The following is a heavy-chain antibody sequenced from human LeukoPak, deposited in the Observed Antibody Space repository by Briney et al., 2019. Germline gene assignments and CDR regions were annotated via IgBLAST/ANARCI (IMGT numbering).Heavy chain of an antibody. D-gene: IGHD3-10*01. Sequence: SETLSLTCTASGGSISSYYWSWIRQPPGKGLEWIGYIYYSGSTNYNPSLKSRVTISVDTSENQFSLKLSSVTAADTAVYYCARGGRGPDAFDIWGQGTMVTVSS. CDR1: GGSISSYY. V-gene: IGHV4-59*01. CDR3: ARGGRGPDAFDI. CDR2: IYYSGST. J-gene: IGHJ3*02.